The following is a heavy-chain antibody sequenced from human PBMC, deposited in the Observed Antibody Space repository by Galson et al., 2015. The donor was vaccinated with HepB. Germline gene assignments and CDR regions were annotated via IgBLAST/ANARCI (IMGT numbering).Heavy chain of an antibody. CDR3: AKDRFRYSDGRYYFDY. J-gene: IGHJ4*02. V-gene: IGHV3-30*18. Sequence: SLRLSCAASGFTFSSYGIHWVRQAPGKGLEWVAFISYDGSEKYYADSVKGRFTISRDNSKNTLYLQMNSLRAEDTAVFYCAKDRFRYSDGRYYFDYWGQGTLVSVSS. CDR2: ISYDGSEK. D-gene: IGHD3-16*02. CDR1: GFTFSSYG.